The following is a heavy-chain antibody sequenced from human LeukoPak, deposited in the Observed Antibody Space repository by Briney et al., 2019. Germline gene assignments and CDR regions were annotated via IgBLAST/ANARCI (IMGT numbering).Heavy chain of an antibody. V-gene: IGHV3-30*18. CDR2: ISYDGINY. Sequence: GGSLRLSCAASGFTFSTYGMHWVRQAPGKGLEWVAVISYDGINYKYADSVKGRFTISRDNSKNTLYLQMNSLRREDTAVYFCAKVRLGECYSCGPLDYWGQGTQVTVSS. CDR3: AKVRLGECYSCGPLDY. D-gene: IGHD2-21*01. CDR1: GFTFSTYG. J-gene: IGHJ4*02.